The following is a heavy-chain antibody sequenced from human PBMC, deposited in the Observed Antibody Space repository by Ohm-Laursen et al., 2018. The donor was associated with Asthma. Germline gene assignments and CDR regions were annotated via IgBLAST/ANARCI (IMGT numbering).Heavy chain of an antibody. V-gene: IGHV3-74*01. D-gene: IGHD4-23*01. Sequence: SLRLSCAASGFTFSNSWMHWVRQAPGKGLVWVSHIKSDGSNTNYADSVKGRFTISRDNAKNTLYLQMNSLRAEDTAVYYCARPDGGYLVDWGQGPLVTASS. CDR3: ARPDGGYLVD. CDR1: GFTFSNSW. J-gene: IGHJ4*02. CDR2: IKSDGSNT.